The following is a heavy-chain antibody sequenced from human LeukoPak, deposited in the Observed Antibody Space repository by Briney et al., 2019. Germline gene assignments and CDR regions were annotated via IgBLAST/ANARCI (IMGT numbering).Heavy chain of an antibody. D-gene: IGHD6-19*01. Sequence: PGGSLRLSCAASGFTFSSYGMHWVRQAPGKGLEWVAFIRYDGSNKYYADSVKGRFTISRDNSKNTLYLQMNSLRAEDTAVYYCAKTPVPYSSGWYALDYWGQGTLVTVPS. J-gene: IGHJ4*02. CDR1: GFTFSSYG. CDR2: IRYDGSNK. CDR3: AKTPVPYSSGWYALDY. V-gene: IGHV3-30*02.